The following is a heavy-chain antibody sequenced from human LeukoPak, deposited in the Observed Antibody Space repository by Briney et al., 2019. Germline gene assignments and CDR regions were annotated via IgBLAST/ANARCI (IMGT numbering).Heavy chain of an antibody. D-gene: IGHD2-15*01. J-gene: IGHJ4*02. CDR2: IYYSGST. CDR1: GGSISSSSYY. Sequence: PSETLSLTCTVSGGSISSSSYYWGWLRQPPGKGLEWIGSIYYSGSTYYNPSLKSRVTISVDTSKNQFSLKLSPVTAADTAVYYCARVVGIVVVVAASYFGYWGQGTLVTVSS. CDR3: ARVVGIVVVVAASYFGY. V-gene: IGHV4-39*07.